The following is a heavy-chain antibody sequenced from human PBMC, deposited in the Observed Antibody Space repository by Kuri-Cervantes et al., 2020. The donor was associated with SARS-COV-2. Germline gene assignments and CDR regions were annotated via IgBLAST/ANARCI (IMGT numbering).Heavy chain of an antibody. CDR2: MSGSGGST. Sequence: GGSLTLSCAASGFTFSSYAMSWVRQAPGTGLEWVSAMSGSGGSTYYADSVKGRFTISRDNSKNTLYLQMNSLRAEDTAVYYCAKDKFMYHDSSGYYDYWGQGTRVTISS. J-gene: IGHJ4*02. D-gene: IGHD3-22*01. CDR3: AKDKFMYHDSSGYYDY. CDR1: GFTFSSYA. V-gene: IGHV3-23*01.